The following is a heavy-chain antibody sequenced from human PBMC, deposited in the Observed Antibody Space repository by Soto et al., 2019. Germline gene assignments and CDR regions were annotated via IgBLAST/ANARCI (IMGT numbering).Heavy chain of an antibody. V-gene: IGHV3-30*18. CDR3: AKDFKVSGSHYGTLNYYYGMDV. J-gene: IGHJ6*02. CDR1: GFTFSTYG. CDR2: ISYDGYLK. D-gene: IGHD3-10*01. Sequence: QVQLVESGGGVVQPGRSLRLSCAASGFTFSTYGMQWVRQAPGKGLEWVAVISYDGYLKYYVDDVKGRFTVARDNSKNTLLLEMNSLRVEDTAVYFCAKDFKVSGSHYGTLNYYYGMDVWGQGTTVTVSS.